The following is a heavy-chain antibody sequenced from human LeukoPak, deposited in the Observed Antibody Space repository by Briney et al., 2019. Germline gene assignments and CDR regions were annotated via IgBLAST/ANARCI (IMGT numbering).Heavy chain of an antibody. CDR3: AKEAPVGGAFDI. V-gene: IGHV3-30*02. J-gene: IGHJ3*02. CDR1: GFTFSSFG. Sequence: GGSLRLSCAASGFTFSSFGMHWVRQAPGKGLDWVAFIRSDGSYKYYADSGKGRFTVYRDNSKNTLYLQMNSLRAADTAVSDCAKEAPVGGAFDIWGQGQMVTVSS. CDR2: IRSDGSYK.